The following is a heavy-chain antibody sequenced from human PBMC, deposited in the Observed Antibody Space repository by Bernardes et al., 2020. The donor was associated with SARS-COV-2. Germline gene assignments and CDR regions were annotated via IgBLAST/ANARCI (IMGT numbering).Heavy chain of an antibody. CDR2: IYPGDFDT. J-gene: IGHJ4*02. V-gene: IGHV5-51*01. CDR1: GYSFTSYW. CDR3: ARPLMDGYMSYFDY. Sequence: GESLKISCKGSGYSFTSYWIGWVRHIPGKGLEWMGIIYPGDFDTRYSPSFQGQVTISADKFISTAYLQWSSLKASDTAMYYCARPLMDGYMSYFDYWGQGTLVTVSS. D-gene: IGHD2-8*01.